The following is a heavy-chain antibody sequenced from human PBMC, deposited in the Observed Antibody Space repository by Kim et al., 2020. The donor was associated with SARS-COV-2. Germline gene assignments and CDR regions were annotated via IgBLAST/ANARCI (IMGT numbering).Heavy chain of an antibody. CDR3: ARVASVAVAYFDY. Sequence: YAQKFQGRVTMTRDTSISTAYMELSRLRSDDTAVYYCARVASVAVAYFDYWGQGTLVTVSS. V-gene: IGHV1-2*02. D-gene: IGHD6-19*01. J-gene: IGHJ4*02.